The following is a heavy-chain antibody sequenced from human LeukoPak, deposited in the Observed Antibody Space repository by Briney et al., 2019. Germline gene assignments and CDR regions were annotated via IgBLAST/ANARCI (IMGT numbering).Heavy chain of an antibody. V-gene: IGHV3-49*04. J-gene: IGHJ4*02. D-gene: IGHD2-2*01. CDR3: TRDFVVVPAAIDLFDY. CDR1: GFTFGDYA. CDR2: IRSKAYGGTT. Sequence: GGSLRLSCTASGFTFGDYAMSWVRQAPEKGLEWVGFIRSKAYGGTTEYAASVKGRFTISRDDSKSIAYLQMNCLKTEDTAVYYCTRDFVVVPAAIDLFDYWGQGTLVTVSS.